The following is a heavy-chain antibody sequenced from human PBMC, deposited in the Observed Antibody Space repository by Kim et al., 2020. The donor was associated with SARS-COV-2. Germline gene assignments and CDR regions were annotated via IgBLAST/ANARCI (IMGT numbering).Heavy chain of an antibody. CDR2: IKQDASET. Sequence: GGSLRLSCETSGFTFSTYWMGWVRQAPGKGLEWVADIKQDASETYYVDSVKGRFTISRDNAKNSLYLQMDGLRAEDTAVYYCVKGAYEILTAYYDRERWWAFGFWGQGTLVTVSS. J-gene: IGHJ3*01. D-gene: IGHD3-9*01. CDR3: VKGAYEILTAYYDRERWWAFGF. V-gene: IGHV3-7*01. CDR1: GFTFSTYW.